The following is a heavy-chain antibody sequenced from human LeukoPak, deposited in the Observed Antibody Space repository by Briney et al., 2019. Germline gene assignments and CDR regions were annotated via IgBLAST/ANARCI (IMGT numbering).Heavy chain of an antibody. Sequence: PGGSLRLSCAASGFTFSSYAMSWVRQAPGKGLEWVSAISGSGGSTYYADSVKGRFTISRDNSKNTLYLQMNSLRAEDTAVYYCAKVPIITMVRGVIRDYWGQGTLVTVSS. D-gene: IGHD3-10*01. V-gene: IGHV3-23*01. CDR2: ISGSGGST. CDR1: GFTFSSYA. CDR3: AKVPIITMVRGVIRDY. J-gene: IGHJ4*02.